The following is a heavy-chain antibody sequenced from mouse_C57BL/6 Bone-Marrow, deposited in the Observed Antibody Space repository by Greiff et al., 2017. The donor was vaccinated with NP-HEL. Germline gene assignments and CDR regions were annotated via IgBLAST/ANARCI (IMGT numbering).Heavy chain of an antibody. D-gene: IGHD4-1*01. Sequence: EVKLVESGGGLVKPGGSLKLSCAASGFTFSSYAMSWVRQTPEKRLEWVATISDGGSYTYYPDNVKGRFTISRDNAKNNLYLQMSHLKSEDTAMYYCARDSGTLFDYWDQGTTLTVSS. V-gene: IGHV5-4*01. CDR2: ISDGGSYT. CDR1: GFTFSSYA. CDR3: ARDSGTLFDY. J-gene: IGHJ2*01.